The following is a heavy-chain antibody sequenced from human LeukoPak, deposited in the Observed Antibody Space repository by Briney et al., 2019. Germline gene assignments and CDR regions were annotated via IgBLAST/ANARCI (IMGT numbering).Heavy chain of an antibody. D-gene: IGHD6-19*01. CDR3: ARIAVAGTGLVY. J-gene: IGHJ4*02. V-gene: IGHV4-31*03. CDR1: GGSINSGGYY. Sequence: SQTLSLTCTVSGGSINSGGYYWSWIRQHPGKGLEWIGYIYYSGSTYYNPSLKSRVTISVDTSKNQFSLKLSSVTAADTAVYYCARIAVAGTGLVYWGQGTLLTVSS. CDR2: IYYSGST.